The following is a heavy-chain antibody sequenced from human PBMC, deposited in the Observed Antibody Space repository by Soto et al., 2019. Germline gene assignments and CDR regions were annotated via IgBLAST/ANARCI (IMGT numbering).Heavy chain of an antibody. CDR3: ARGAWDNSAYYFFDQ. V-gene: IGHV4-34*01. J-gene: IGHJ4*02. CDR1: GGSFSDYY. D-gene: IGHD3-22*01. Sequence: PSETLSLTCAVYGGSFSDYYWTWTRQSPGKGLEWIGEINLNGYTKYSPSLQSRVTLSVDTTRKQVSLRLRSVTAADTAVYYCARGAWDNSAYYFFDQWGQGTRVTVSS. CDR2: INLNGYT.